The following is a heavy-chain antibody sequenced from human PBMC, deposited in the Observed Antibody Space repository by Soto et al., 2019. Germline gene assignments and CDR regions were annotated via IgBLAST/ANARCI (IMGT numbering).Heavy chain of an antibody. Sequence: QVQLVESGGGVVQPGRSLRLSCAASGFTFKYYDMHWVRQAPGKGLEWVAVISYDGTDEYFADSVKGRITISSDNSKNTLYLQMNSLRAGDTAVDYCAKDLGPVRGVRNFDYWGQGTLVTVSS. CDR2: ISYDGTDE. CDR3: AKDLGPVRGVRNFDY. D-gene: IGHD3-10*01. V-gene: IGHV3-30*18. J-gene: IGHJ4*02. CDR1: GFTFKYYD.